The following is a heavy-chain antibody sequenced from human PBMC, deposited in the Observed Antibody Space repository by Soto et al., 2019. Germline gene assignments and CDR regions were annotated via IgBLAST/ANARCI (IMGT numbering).Heavy chain of an antibody. V-gene: IGHV3-23*01. D-gene: IGHD5-18*01. CDR2: ISRSGSSK. CDR1: GFIFGTNA. Sequence: GGSLRLSCAASGFIFGTNAMSWVRQAPGKGLEWVSAISRSGSSKYYADSVKGRFTISRDNAKNSLYLQMNSLRAEDTAVYYCARSGNSAFDIWGQGTMVTVSS. CDR3: ARSGNSAFDI. J-gene: IGHJ3*02.